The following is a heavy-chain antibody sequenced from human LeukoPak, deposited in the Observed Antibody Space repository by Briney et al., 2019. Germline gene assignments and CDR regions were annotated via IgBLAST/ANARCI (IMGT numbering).Heavy chain of an antibody. J-gene: IGHJ4*01. Sequence: SETLSLTCTVSGGSISSSSSFWGWIRQPPGKGLEWIGSIYYSGSTYYNPSLESRVTISVHTSKNQLSLKLRSVTAADTAVYYCASSQWLGRLLVYWGQGTLVTVSS. CDR3: ASSQWLGRLLVY. D-gene: IGHD6-19*01. V-gene: IGHV4-39*01. CDR1: GGSISSSSSF. CDR2: IYYSGST.